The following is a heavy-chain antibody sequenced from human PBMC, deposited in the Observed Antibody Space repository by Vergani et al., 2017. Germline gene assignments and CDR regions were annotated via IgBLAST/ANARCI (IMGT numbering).Heavy chain of an antibody. D-gene: IGHD6-19*01. J-gene: IGHJ4*02. CDR1: GFTFSSYS. CDR2: ISSSSSYI. CDR3: ARGGIAVAGTGTRYFDY. V-gene: IGHV3-21*01. Sequence: EVQLVESGGGLVKPGGSLRLSCAASGFTFSSYSMNWVRQAPGKGLEWVSSISSSSSYIYYADSVKGRFTISRDNAKNSLYLQMNSLRAEDTAVYYCARGGIAVAGTGTRYFDYWGQGTLVTVSS.